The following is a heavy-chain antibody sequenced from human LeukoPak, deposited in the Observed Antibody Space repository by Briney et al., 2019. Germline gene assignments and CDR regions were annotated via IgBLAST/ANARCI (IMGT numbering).Heavy chain of an antibody. Sequence: GGSLRLSCAASGFTFSYAWMSWVRQAPGKGLEWVAVIWYDGSNKYYADSVKGRFTISRDNSKNTLYLQMNSLRAEDTAVYYCARPVRFGEFDYWGQGTLVTVSS. CDR1: GFTFSYAW. CDR2: IWYDGSNK. D-gene: IGHD3-10*01. V-gene: IGHV3-33*08. J-gene: IGHJ4*02. CDR3: ARPVRFGEFDY.